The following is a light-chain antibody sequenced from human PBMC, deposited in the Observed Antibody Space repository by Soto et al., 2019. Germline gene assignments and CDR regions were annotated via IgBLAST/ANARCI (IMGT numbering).Light chain of an antibody. Sequence: QSALTQPHSVSGSPGQSVTISRSGTSSDVGHYNFVSWYQHHPGKAPKLLIYDVTTRPSGVPDRFSGSKSGNTASLTISGLQAEDEADFYCCSYAGSYTWVFGGGTKVTVL. CDR3: CSYAGSYTWV. CDR1: SSDVGHYNF. V-gene: IGLV2-11*01. CDR2: DVT. J-gene: IGLJ3*02.